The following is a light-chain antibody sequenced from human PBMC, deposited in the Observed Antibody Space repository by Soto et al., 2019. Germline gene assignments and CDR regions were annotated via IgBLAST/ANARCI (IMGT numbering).Light chain of an antibody. Sequence: QSALAQPASVSGSPGQSITISCTGISSDVGGYNYVSWYQQHPGKAPKLLIFEVTSRPSWVSDRFSGSKSTNTASLTISGLQPDDEADYCCSSYTARSTHGFGTGTKVPS. CDR3: SSYTARSTHG. CDR1: SSDVGGYNY. J-gene: IGLJ1*01. V-gene: IGLV2-14*01. CDR2: EVT.